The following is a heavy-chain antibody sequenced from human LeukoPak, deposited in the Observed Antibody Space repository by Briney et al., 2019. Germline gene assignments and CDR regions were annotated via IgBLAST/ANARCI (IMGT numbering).Heavy chain of an antibody. Sequence: GESLKISCKGSGYSLTSYWIGWVRQTPGKGLEWMGIIYPADSGTRYSPSFQGQVTISADKSISTAYLQWSSLKASDTAMYYCASSNSGYYPGDCWGQGTLVTVSS. CDR2: IYPADSGT. V-gene: IGHV5-51*01. J-gene: IGHJ4*02. CDR3: ASSNSGYYPGDC. D-gene: IGHD3-22*01. CDR1: GYSLTSYW.